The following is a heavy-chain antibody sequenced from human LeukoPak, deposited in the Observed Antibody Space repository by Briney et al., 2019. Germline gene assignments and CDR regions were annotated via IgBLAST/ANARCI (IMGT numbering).Heavy chain of an antibody. CDR2: INQDGSEK. J-gene: IGHJ4*02. CDR1: GFTFTTHW. CDR3: ARADDSSSGYFDY. D-gene: IGHD6-6*01. V-gene: IGHV3-7*04. Sequence: PGGSLRLSCAPSGFTFTTHWMTWVRQAPGKGLEWVANINQDGSEKFYLDSVKGRFIISRDNAKNSLYLQMNSLRAEDTAVYYCARADDSSSGYFDYWGQGTLVTVSS.